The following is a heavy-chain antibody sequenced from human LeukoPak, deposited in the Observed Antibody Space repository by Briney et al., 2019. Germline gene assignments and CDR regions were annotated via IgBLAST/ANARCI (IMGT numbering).Heavy chain of an antibody. CDR3: ARDWGNWDFDY. D-gene: IGHD1-1*01. Sequence: GGSLRLSCAASGFTFSSYSMNWVRQAPGKGLEWVASISSGSNYIHYADSVKGRFTISRDNAKNSLYLQINSLRVEDTAVYYCARDWGNWDFDYWGQGTLVSVSA. J-gene: IGHJ4*02. CDR1: GFTFSSYS. V-gene: IGHV3-21*01. CDR2: ISSGSNYI.